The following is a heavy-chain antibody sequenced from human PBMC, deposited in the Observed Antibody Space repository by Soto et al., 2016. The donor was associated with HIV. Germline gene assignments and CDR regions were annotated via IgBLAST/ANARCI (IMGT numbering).Heavy chain of an antibody. Sequence: QVQLQESGPGLVKPSETLSLTCTVSGDSVTSGSHYWNWIRQPPGEGLEWIGRISNSGNTNYNPSLKTRVSISADTSRNQFSLKLNSVTAADTAIYYCARGTWFGELSLDFWGQGSLLTVSS. CDR1: GDSVTSGSHY. D-gene: IGHD3-10*01. CDR3: ARGTWFGELSLDF. V-gene: IGHV4-61*01. CDR2: ISNSGNT. J-gene: IGHJ4*02.